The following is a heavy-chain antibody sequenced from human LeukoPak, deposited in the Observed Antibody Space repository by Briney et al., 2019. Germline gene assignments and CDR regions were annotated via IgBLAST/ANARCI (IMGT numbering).Heavy chain of an antibody. CDR2: MNPNSGNT. CDR1: GYTFTSYD. V-gene: IGHV1-8*01. Sequence: ASVKVSCKASGYTFTSYDINWVRQATGQGLEWMGWMNPNSGNTGYAQKFQGRVTMTRNTSISTAYMELSSLRSEDTAVYYCAGARMVRGVIIPSGWFDPWGQGTLVTVSS. CDR3: AGARMVRGVIIPSGWFDP. J-gene: IGHJ5*02. D-gene: IGHD3-10*01.